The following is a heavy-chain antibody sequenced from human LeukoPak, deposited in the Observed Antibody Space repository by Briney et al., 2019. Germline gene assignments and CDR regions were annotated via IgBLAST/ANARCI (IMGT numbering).Heavy chain of an antibody. J-gene: IGHJ6*04. CDR2: ISSSSSYI. V-gene: IGHV3-21*01. CDR3: ARDEVIGILTGGDV. D-gene: IGHD3-9*01. Sequence: GGSLRLSCAASGFTFSSYSMNWVRQAPGRGLEWVSSISSSSSYIYYADSVKGRFTISRDNAKNSLYLQMNSLRAEDTAVYYCARDEVIGILTGGDVWGKGTTVTVSS. CDR1: GFTFSSYS.